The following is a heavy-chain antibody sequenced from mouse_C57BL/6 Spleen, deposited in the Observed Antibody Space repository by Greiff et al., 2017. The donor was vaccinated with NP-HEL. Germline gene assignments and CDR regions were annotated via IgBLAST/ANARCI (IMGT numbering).Heavy chain of an antibody. CDR1: GYTFTSYW. Sequence: QVQLQQPGAVLVKPGASVTMSCKASGYTFTSYWIPWVQQRPGQGLEWIGAIYPGSSRTNYNEKFTSPATLTADTSSSTAYMKHSSLTSEDAAVYYCARMITYFDYWGQGTTLTVSS. CDR3: ARMITYFDY. CDR2: IYPGSSRT. D-gene: IGHD2-3*01. J-gene: IGHJ2*01. V-gene: IGHV1-55*01.